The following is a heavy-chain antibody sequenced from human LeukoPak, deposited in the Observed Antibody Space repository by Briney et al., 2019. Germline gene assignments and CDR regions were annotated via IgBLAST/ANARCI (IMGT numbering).Heavy chain of an antibody. CDR1: GYTFTGYY. V-gene: IGHV1-2*02. D-gene: IGHD6-19*01. CDR2: INPNSGGT. CDR3: ARGDPVAGTSDFDY. J-gene: IGHJ4*02. Sequence: ASVKVSCKASGYTFTGYYMHWVRQAPGQGLEGMGWINPNSGGTNYAQKFQGRVTMTRDTSISTAYMELSRLRSDDTAVYYCARGDPVAGTSDFDYWGEGTLVTVSS.